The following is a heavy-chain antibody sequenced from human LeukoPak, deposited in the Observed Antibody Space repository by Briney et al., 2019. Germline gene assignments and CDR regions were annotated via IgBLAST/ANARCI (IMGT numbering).Heavy chain of an antibody. CDR1: GFIFSNDA. CDR3: VRDPSGSGFAFDS. Sequence: GRSLRHSCAASGFIFSNDAMHWVRQAPGKGLEWVAFMWFDGSNKHYADSVKGRFTISRDNSEDTLYLQMNSLRAEDTAVYYCVRDPSGSGFAFDSWGQGALVTVSS. J-gene: IGHJ4*02. V-gene: IGHV3-33*01. CDR2: MWFDGSNK. D-gene: IGHD1-1*01.